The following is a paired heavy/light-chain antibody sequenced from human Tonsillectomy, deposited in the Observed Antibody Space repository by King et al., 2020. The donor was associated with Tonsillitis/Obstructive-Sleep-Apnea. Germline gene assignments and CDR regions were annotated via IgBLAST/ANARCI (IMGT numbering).Heavy chain of an antibody. CDR1: GFTFSSHA. J-gene: IGHJ4*02. Sequence: EVQLVESGGGLVQPGGSLRLSCSASGFTFSSHAMFWVRQAPGKGLEYVSAISNNGNSKYYADSVKGRFTISRDNSKNGLYFQMSSLRAEDTAIYYCGGWDYVNGGWYWGQGTLVTVSS. CDR2: ISNNGNSK. CDR3: GGWDYVNGGWY. V-gene: IGHV3-64D*06. D-gene: IGHD4-17*01.
Light chain of an antibody. J-gene: IGKJ3*01. CDR1: QSLGNSDGNTY. V-gene: IGKV2-30*01. Sequence: DVVLTQSPLSLAVTLGQPASISCRSSQSLGNSDGNTYLNWFQQRPGQSPRRLIYSVSNRDSGVPDRFSGSGSGTDFTLKISRVEAEDVGVYYCMQGTHWPPIFTFGPGTKVDIK. CDR3: MQGTHWPPIFT. CDR2: SVS.